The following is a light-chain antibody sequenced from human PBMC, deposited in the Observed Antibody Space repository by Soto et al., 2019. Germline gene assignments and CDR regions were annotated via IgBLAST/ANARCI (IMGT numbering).Light chain of an antibody. CDR2: VGAGGIVG. CDR1: SGYSYYK. J-gene: IGLJ3*02. V-gene: IGLV9-49*01. CDR3: GADHGSGSNCVWV. Sequence: QLVLTQPPSASASLGASVTLTCTLSSGYSYYKVDWYQQRPGKGPRFVMRVGAGGIVGSKGDGIPDRFSVLGSGLNRYLTIKNIQEEDESDYHCGADHGSGSNCVWVFGGGTQLTVL.